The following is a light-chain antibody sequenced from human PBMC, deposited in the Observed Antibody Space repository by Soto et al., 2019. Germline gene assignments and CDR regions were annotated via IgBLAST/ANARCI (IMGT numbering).Light chain of an antibody. CDR3: KSFTTSDTYV. V-gene: IGLV2-14*01. CDR1: SSDVGAYNY. CDR2: DVS. J-gene: IGLJ1*01. Sequence: QSALTQPASVSGSPGQSIAISCTGTSSDVGAYNYVSWYLQYPGKAPKLVIFDVSFRPSGVSNRFSGSKSGNTASLTISGLQAEDEADYYCKSFTTSDTYVFGTGTKVPS.